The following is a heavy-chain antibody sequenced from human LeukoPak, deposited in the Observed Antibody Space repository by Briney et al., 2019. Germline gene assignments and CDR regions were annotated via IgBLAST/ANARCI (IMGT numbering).Heavy chain of an antibody. J-gene: IGHJ6*02. CDR3: AGELRYFDWSSPFHYYYYGMDV. Sequence: SETLSLTCTVSGGSISSYYWSWIRQPPGKGLQWIGYIYSSGRTDYNPSLKSRVTMSIDTSRNQFSLNLTSVTTADTAVYYCAGELRYFDWSSPFHYYYYGMDVWGQGTTVTVSS. CDR2: IYSSGRT. D-gene: IGHD3-9*01. CDR1: GGSISSYY. V-gene: IGHV4-59*01.